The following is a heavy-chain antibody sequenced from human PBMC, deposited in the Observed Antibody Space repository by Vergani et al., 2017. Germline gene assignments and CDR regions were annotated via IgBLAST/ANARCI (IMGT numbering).Heavy chain of an antibody. J-gene: IGHJ6*02. CDR1: GFTFSSYA. Sequence: EVQLLESGGGLVQPGGSLRLSCAASGFTFSSYAMSWVRQAPGKGLEWVSAISGSGGSTYYADSVKGRFTISRDNSKNTLYRQMNSLRAEDTAVYYCAKAVRYGHYYYGMDVWGQGTTVTVSS. V-gene: IGHV3-23*01. CDR3: AKAVRYGHYYYGMDV. CDR2: ISGSGGST. D-gene: IGHD3-9*01.